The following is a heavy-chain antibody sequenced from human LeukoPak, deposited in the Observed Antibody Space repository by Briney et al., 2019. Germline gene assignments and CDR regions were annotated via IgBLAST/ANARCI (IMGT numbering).Heavy chain of an antibody. CDR1: GFTFSSYA. Sequence: GRSLRLSCAASGFTFSSYAMNWVRQAPGKGLEWVADISYDGSNKYYADSAKGRFTISRDNSKNTLYLQMNSLRAEDTAVYYCARDRGTVVNPLDYWGQGTLVTVSS. J-gene: IGHJ4*02. CDR2: ISYDGSNK. D-gene: IGHD4-23*01. V-gene: IGHV3-30-3*01. CDR3: ARDRGTVVNPLDY.